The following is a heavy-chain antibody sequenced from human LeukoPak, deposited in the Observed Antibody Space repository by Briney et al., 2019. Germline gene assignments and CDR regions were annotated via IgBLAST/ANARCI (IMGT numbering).Heavy chain of an antibody. CDR3: AVLGGGYDKWWPQHTDAFDI. V-gene: IGHV3-7*01. J-gene: IGHJ3*02. CDR2: IKQDGSEK. D-gene: IGHD2-15*01. Sequence: GGSLRLSCAASGFTFSSYWMSWVRQAPGKGLEWVANIKQDGSEKYYVDSVKGRFTISRDNAKNSLYLQMNSLRAEDTAVYYCAVLGGGYDKWWPQHTDAFDIWGQGTMVTVSS. CDR1: GFTFSSYW.